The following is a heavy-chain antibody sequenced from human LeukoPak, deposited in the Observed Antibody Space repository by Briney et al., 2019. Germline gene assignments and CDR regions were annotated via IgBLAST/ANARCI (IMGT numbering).Heavy chain of an antibody. J-gene: IGHJ5*02. V-gene: IGHV1-69*04. CDR3: ARDLRRIVVVVAATPGLWFDP. Sequence: SGKVSCKASGGTFSSYAISWVRQAPGQGLEWMGRIIPILGIANYAQKFQGRVTITADKSTSTAYMELSSLRSEDTAVYYCARDLRRIVVVVAATPGLWFDPWGQGTLVTVSS. D-gene: IGHD2-15*01. CDR1: GGTFSSYA. CDR2: IIPILGIA.